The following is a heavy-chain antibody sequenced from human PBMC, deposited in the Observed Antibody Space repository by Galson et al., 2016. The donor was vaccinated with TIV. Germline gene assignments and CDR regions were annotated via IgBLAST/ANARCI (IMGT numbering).Heavy chain of an antibody. J-gene: IGHJ4*02. CDR1: GFTFSDYY. CDR3: ATSTTPLNYYHFDS. V-gene: IGHV3-11*04. D-gene: IGHD1-1*01. CDR2: ISSSGNTM. Sequence: SLRLSCAASGFTFSDYYMSWVRQAPGEGLKWLSYISSSGNTMNYADSVKGRFTISRDNAKKSLFLQMNSLRADDTAVYYCATSTTPLNYYHFDSWGQGTLVTVSS.